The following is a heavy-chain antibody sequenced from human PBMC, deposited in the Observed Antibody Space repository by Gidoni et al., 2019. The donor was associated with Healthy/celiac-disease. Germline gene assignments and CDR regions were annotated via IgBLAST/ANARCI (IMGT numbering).Heavy chain of an antibody. J-gene: IGHJ3*02. CDR2: INHSGST. CDR3: ARGRRNAFDI. CDR1: GGSFSGYY. Sequence: QVQLQQWGAGLLKPSETLSLTCAVYGGSFSGYYRSWIRQPPGKGLEWIGEINHSGSTNYNPSLKSRVTISVDTSKNQFSLKLSSVTAADTAVYYCARGRRNAFDIWGQGTMVTVSS. V-gene: IGHV4-34*01.